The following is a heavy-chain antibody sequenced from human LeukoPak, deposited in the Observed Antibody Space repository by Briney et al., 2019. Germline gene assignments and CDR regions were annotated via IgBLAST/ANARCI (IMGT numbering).Heavy chain of an antibody. CDR3: AKKRVITTPDAIDWYFDL. J-gene: IGHJ2*01. Sequence: PGGSLRLSCAASGFTFSSYSLNWVRQAPGRGLEWVSCISTSGTTTYYADSVKGRFIISRDNSENTLFLQMNNLGAEDTALYYCAKKRVITTPDAIDWYFDLWGRGTLVTVSS. D-gene: IGHD1-1*01. V-gene: IGHV3-48*01. CDR2: ISTSGTTT. CDR1: GFTFSSYS.